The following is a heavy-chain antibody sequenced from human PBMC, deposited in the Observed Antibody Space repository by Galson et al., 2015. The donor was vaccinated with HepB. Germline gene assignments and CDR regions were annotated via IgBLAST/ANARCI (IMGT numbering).Heavy chain of an antibody. CDR1: QFTFSHYW. V-gene: IGHV3-7*03. J-gene: IGHJ4*02. CDR2: IEPDGSGK. D-gene: IGHD1/OR15-1a*01. CDR3: GREEHRNSIDH. Sequence: SLRLSCAASQFTFSHYWMTWVRLAPGKGLEWVANIEPDGSGKYYVDSVKGRFTISRDNAKNSLYLEMNSLRAEDTAVYYCGREEHRNSIDHWGRGILVTVAS.